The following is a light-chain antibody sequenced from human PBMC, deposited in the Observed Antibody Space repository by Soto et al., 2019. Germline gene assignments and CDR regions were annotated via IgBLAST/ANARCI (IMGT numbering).Light chain of an antibody. V-gene: IGKV3-15*01. J-gene: IGKJ1*01. Sequence: EIVMTQSPATLSLSPGERATLSCRASQSVSSNLAWYQQKPVQAPRLLIYCASTRATGIPVRFSGSGSGTDFTLTISSLQSEDFVVYYCQQYNNWPRTFGQGTKVEIK. CDR2: CAS. CDR1: QSVSSN. CDR3: QQYNNWPRT.